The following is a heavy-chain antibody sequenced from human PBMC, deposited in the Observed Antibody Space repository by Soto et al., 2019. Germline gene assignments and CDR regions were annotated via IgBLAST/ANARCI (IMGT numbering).Heavy chain of an antibody. D-gene: IGHD4-17*01. CDR2: IYYSGST. CDR3: ARGTVTTILGDWFDP. CDR1: GGSISSYY. V-gene: IGHV4-59*08. Sequence: SETLSLTCTVSGGSISSYYWSWIRQPPGKGLEWIGYIYYSGSTNYNPSLKSRVTISVDTSKNQFSLKLSSVTAADTAVYYCARGTVTTILGDWFDPWGQGTLVTVSS. J-gene: IGHJ5*02.